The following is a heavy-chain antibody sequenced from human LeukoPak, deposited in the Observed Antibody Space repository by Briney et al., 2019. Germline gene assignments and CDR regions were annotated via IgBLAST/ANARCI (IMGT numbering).Heavy chain of an antibody. J-gene: IGHJ5*02. CDR1: GGSISSGSYN. CDR3: ARDNGPPRSWGWFHP. D-gene: IGHD2-8*01. CDR2: IYASGST. Sequence: PSETLSLTCTVSGGSISSGSYNWGWHRQPAGMGLEWIGRIYASGSTNYNPSLKSRVTISVDTSNNQFSLKLSSVAAADTAGYYCARDNGPPRSWGWFHPWGQGTLVSVSS. V-gene: IGHV4-61*02.